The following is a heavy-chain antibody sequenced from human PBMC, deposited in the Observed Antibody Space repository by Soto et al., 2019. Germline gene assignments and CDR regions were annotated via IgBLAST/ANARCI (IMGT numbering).Heavy chain of an antibody. J-gene: IGHJ4*02. CDR1: GFSVSDAQ. CDR3: TTDRTLGSCWYT. D-gene: IGHD6-19*01. V-gene: IGHV3-15*07. Sequence: ELRLEESGGDFVKPGGSLRLSCAASGFSVSDAQINWVRQAPGKGLEWVGRFKSDSEGGTKDYGAPVKGRFTFSRDESKNTLYLQMNNLTPDDTAVYYCTTDRTLGSCWYTWGQGALVTVSS. CDR2: FKSDSEGGTK.